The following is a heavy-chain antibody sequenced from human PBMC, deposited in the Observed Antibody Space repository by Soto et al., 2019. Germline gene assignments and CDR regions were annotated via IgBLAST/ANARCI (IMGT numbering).Heavy chain of an antibody. Sequence: GGSLRLSCAASGFTFSSYAMSWVRQAPGKGLEWVSAISGSGGSTYYADSVKGRFTISRDNSKNTLYLQMNSLRAEDTAVYYCARNGEWLRPQTEYFHHWGQGTLVTVSS. CDR2: ISGSGGST. V-gene: IGHV3-23*01. J-gene: IGHJ1*01. D-gene: IGHD5-12*01. CDR3: ARNGEWLRPQTEYFHH. CDR1: GFTFSSYA.